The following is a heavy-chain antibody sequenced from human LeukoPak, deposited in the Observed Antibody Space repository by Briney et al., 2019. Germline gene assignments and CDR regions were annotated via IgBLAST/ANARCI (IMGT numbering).Heavy chain of an antibody. CDR3: ATIISITMIDNYSMDV. CDR1: GGSMSSYY. Sequence: KPSETLSLTCTVSGGSMSSYYWSWIRQPPGKGLEWIGYIYYSGSTTFNPSLKSRVTMSVDTSNSQFSLKLSSVTAADTAVYYCATIISITMIDNYSMDVWGKGTTVTVSS. J-gene: IGHJ6*03. V-gene: IGHV4-59*01. CDR2: IYYSGST. D-gene: IGHD3-22*01.